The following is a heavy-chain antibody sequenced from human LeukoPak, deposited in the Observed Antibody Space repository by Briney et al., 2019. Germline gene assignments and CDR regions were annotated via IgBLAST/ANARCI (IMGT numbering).Heavy chain of an antibody. CDR3: AKEGTPQVSTWYDL. J-gene: IGHJ5*02. D-gene: IGHD3-10*01. Sequence: GMSLRLSCAASGVTLSPYGMHWVRQAPGKGLEWVAVISYEGGTQHYADSVKGRFIISRDNPRNTLYLQMHILRTEDTAVYYCAKEGTPQVSTWYDLWGQGTQVIVSS. CDR1: GVTLSPYG. V-gene: IGHV3-30*18. CDR2: ISYEGGTQ.